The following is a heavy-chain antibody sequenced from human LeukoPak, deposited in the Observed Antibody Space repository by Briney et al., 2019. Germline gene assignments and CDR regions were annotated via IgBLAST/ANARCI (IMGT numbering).Heavy chain of an antibody. CDR3: ARDVKAVSNWFDP. Sequence: GGSLRLSCAASGFTFSSYSMNWVRQAPGKGLEWLSYISDSGSTRYYAESVKGRFTVSRDNAKNSLYLQMNSLRAEDTAVYYCARDVKAVSNWFDPWGQGTLVTVSS. D-gene: IGHD6-19*01. V-gene: IGHV3-48*04. CDR1: GFTFSSYS. CDR2: ISDSGSTR. J-gene: IGHJ5*02.